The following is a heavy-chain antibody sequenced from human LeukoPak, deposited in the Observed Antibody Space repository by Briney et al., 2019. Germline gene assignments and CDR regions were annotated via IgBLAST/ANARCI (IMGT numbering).Heavy chain of an antibody. CDR2: ISGDGSST. CDR3: TKVVGYTNDFDH. V-gene: IGHV3-74*01. Sequence: PGRSLRLSCAASGFTFSSYWMHWVRQAPGKGLVWVSLISGDGSSTSYADSVKGRFTISRDNAKNTLYLQMNSLRAEDTAVYYCTKVVGYTNDFDHWGQGTLVTVSS. D-gene: IGHD2-8*02. CDR1: GFTFSSYW. J-gene: IGHJ4*02.